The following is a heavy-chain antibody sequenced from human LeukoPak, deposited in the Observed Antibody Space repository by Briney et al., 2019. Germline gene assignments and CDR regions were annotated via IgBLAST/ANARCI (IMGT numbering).Heavy chain of an antibody. V-gene: IGHV3-30*18. CDR2: ISYDGSNK. Sequence: PGGSLRLSCAASGFTFSSYGMHWVRQAPGKGLEWVAVISYDGSNKYCADSVKGRFTISRDNSKNTLYLQMNSLRAEDTAVYYCAKFPGPIAAAAYWGQGTLVTVSS. CDR1: GFTFSSYG. CDR3: AKFPGPIAAAAY. D-gene: IGHD6-13*01. J-gene: IGHJ4*02.